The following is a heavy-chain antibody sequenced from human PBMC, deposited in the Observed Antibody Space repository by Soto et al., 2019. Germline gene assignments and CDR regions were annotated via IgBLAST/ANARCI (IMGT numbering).Heavy chain of an antibody. V-gene: IGHV3-23*01. CDR3: AKKSAYYYDSSCYLVDT. D-gene: IGHD3-22*01. J-gene: IGHJ3*02. Sequence: EVQLLESGGGLVQPGGSLRLSCAASGFTFSSYAMSWVRQAPGKGLEWVSDISGSGGSTYYADSVKGRFTISGDNSQNRLYQQMNSLRAENTAVYYCAKKSAYYYDSSCYLVDTWGQEARVTVCS. CDR1: GFTFSSYA. CDR2: ISGSGGST.